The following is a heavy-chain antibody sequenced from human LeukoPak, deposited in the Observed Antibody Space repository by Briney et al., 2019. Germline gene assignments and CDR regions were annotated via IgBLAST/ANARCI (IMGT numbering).Heavy chain of an antibody. J-gene: IGHJ6*01. D-gene: IGHD2-15*01. V-gene: IGHV3-21*01. CDR3: ARGSEGYCSGGGCYYGMDV. CDR1: GFSFSSYT. Sequence: GGSLRLSCAASGFSFSSYTMNWVRQAPGKGLEWVSYISSSSSYIYYADSVKGRFTISRDNAENSLYLQMNSLRAEDTAVYYCARGSEGYCSGGGCYYGMDVWGQGTTVTVSS. CDR2: ISSSSSYI.